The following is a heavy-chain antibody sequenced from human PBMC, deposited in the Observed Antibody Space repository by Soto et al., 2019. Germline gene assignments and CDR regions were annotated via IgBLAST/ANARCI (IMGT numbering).Heavy chain of an antibody. D-gene: IGHD3-10*02. V-gene: IGHV4-39*07. CDR3: ACSESYYTFFDY. CDR1: GGSISSSSYY. Sequence: SETLSLTCTVSGGSISSSSYYWGWIRQPPGKGLEWIGSIYYSGSTYYNPSLKSRVTISVDTSKNQFSLKLSSVTAADTAVYYCACSESYYTFFDYWGQGTLVTVSS. J-gene: IGHJ4*02. CDR2: IYYSGST.